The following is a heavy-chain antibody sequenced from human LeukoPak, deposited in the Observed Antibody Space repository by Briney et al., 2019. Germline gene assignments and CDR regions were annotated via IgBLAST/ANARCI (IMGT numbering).Heavy chain of an antibody. CDR1: GGTFSSYA. D-gene: IGHD3-22*01. J-gene: IGHJ3*02. V-gene: IGHV1-69*04. CDR2: IIPILGIA. CDR3: ASQYYYDSSGYPLSAFDI. Sequence: ASVKVSCKASGGTFSSYAISWVRQAPGQGLEWMGRIIPILGIANYAQKFQGRVTITADKSTSTAYMELSSLRSVDTAVYYCASQYYYDSSGYPLSAFDIWGQGTMVTVSS.